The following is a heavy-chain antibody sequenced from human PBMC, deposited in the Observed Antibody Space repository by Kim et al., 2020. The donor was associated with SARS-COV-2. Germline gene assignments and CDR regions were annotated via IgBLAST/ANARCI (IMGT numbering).Heavy chain of an antibody. J-gene: IGHJ4*02. CDR3: ARDHSGGWNYAFDY. D-gene: IGHD1-7*01. V-gene: IGHV3-30*07. Sequence: ADSGKGRFTISRDNSKNTLYLQMNSLRAEDTAVYYCARDHSGGWNYAFDYWGQGTLVTVSS.